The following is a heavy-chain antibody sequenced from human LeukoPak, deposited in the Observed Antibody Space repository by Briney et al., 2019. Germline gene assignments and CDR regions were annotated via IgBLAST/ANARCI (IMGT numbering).Heavy chain of an antibody. CDR2: INHSGST. CDR1: GGSISSYY. CDR3: ARGYYDFWSGYPYYFDY. J-gene: IGHJ4*02. Sequence: SETLSLTCTVSGGSISSYYWSWIRQPAGKGLEWIGEINHSGSTNYNPSLKSRVTISVDTSKSQFSLKLSSVTAADTAVYYCARGYYDFWSGYPYYFDYWGQGTLVTVSS. D-gene: IGHD3-3*01. V-gene: IGHV4-34*01.